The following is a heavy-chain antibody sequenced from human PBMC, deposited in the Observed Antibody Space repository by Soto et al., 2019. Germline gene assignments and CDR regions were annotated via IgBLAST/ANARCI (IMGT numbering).Heavy chain of an antibody. V-gene: IGHV3-30*03. D-gene: IGHD4-4*01. J-gene: IGHJ4*02. Sequence: SLRLSCAVSGFPFSSYGMHWVRQAPGKGLEWVAITSYDGTKKNYADSVKGRFTISRDNAKTSLYLQMNSLRAEDTAVYYCAREGINNYNEYYFDSWGQGTVVTVSS. CDR1: GFPFSSYG. CDR2: TSYDGTKK. CDR3: AREGINNYNEYYFDS.